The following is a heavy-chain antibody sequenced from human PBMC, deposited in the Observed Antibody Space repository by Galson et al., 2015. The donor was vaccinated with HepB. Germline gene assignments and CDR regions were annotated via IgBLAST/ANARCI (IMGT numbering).Heavy chain of an antibody. CDR1: GYTLTELS. D-gene: IGHD6-13*01. V-gene: IGHV1-24*01. Sequence: SVKVSCKVSGYTLTELSMHWVRQAPGKGLEWMGGFDPEDGETIYAQKFQGRVTMTEDTPTDTAYMELSSLRSEDTAVYYCATDRGKALQQLVRGSLGDRWFDPWGQGTLVTVSS. J-gene: IGHJ5*02. CDR3: ATDRGKALQQLVRGSLGDRWFDP. CDR2: FDPEDGET.